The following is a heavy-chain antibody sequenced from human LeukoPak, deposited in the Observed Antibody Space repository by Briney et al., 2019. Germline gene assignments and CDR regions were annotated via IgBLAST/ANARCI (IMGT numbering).Heavy chain of an antibody. CDR3: TTYGSGDAFDI. CDR1: GFTFSNTW. D-gene: IGHD6-19*01. V-gene: IGHV3-15*01. J-gene: IGHJ3*02. CDR2: IKSKTDGGTT. Sequence: GGSLRLSCAASGFTFSNTWMSWVRQAPGKGLEWVGRIKSKTDGGTTDYAAPAKGRFTISRDDAKNTLYLQMNSLKTEDTAVYYCTTYGSGDAFDIWGQGTVVTVSS.